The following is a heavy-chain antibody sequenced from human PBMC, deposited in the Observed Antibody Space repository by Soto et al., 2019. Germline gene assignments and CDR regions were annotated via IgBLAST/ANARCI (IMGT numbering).Heavy chain of an antibody. CDR3: AKGLYGGPDY. Sequence: EVQLLESGGGLVQPGGSLRLSCAASGFTFSNYAMSWVRQDPGKGLEWVSGIRASGGDTYYADSVRGRFTVSRDNSRNTMYLQMNSLRPEDTGIYYCAKGLYGGPDYWGQGTLVTVSS. CDR1: GFTFSNYA. V-gene: IGHV3-23*01. D-gene: IGHD4-17*01. CDR2: IRASGGDT. J-gene: IGHJ4*02.